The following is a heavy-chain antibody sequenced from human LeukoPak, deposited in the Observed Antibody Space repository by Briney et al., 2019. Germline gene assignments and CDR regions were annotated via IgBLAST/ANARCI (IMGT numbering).Heavy chain of an antibody. CDR2: IRSESGGATT. CDR1: GFTFSTAW. D-gene: IGHD3-16*01. V-gene: IGHV3-15*01. CDR3: TTFYAPDY. Sequence: GGSLRLSCAASGFTFSTAWMTWVRQAPGKGLEWVGRIRSESGGATTEYAAPVNGRFIISRDASKNTLFLQMNSLKTEDTAVYYCTTFYAPDYWGQGTLVTVSS. J-gene: IGHJ4*02.